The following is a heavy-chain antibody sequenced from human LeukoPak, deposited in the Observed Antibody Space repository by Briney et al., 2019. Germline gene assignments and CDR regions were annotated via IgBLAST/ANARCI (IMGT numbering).Heavy chain of an antibody. V-gene: IGHV3-9*01. CDR3: ARVAEAAAFDI. Sequence: GRSLRLSCAASGFTFDDYAMHWVRQAPGKGLEWVSGISWSSDNIDYADSVKGRFTISRDNAKNSLYLQMNSLRAEDTAVYYCARVAEAAAFDIWGQGTMVTVSS. D-gene: IGHD6-25*01. CDR1: GFTFDDYA. J-gene: IGHJ3*02. CDR2: ISWSSDNI.